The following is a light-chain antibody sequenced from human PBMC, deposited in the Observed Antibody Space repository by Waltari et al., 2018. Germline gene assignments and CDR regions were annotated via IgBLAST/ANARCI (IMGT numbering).Light chain of an antibody. J-gene: IGKJ1*01. V-gene: IGKV1-33*01. CDR1: QDISKY. CDR3: QQYDNLPVT. CDR2: GAS. Sequence: DIQMTQSPSSLSASVRDRVTITCLPSQDISKYLSWYQQKPGKAPKLLIYGASNWETGVPSRFSGSGSRTDFTFTISSLQPEDVATYYCQQYDNLPVTFGQGTKVEIK.